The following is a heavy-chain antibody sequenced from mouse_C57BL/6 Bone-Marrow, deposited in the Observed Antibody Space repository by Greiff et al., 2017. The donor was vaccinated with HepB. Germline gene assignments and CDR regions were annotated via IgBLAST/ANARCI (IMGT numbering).Heavy chain of an antibody. J-gene: IGHJ1*03. CDR2: IDPEDGET. CDR1: GFNIKDYY. Sequence: EVQLQQSGAELVKPGASVKLSCTASGFNIKDYYMHWVKQRTEQGLEWIGRIDPEDGETKYAPKFQGKATITADPSSNKAYLQLSSLTSEDTAVYYCAKNYGSSYGYFDVWGTGTTVTVSS. D-gene: IGHD1-1*01. V-gene: IGHV14-2*01. CDR3: AKNYGSSYGYFDV.